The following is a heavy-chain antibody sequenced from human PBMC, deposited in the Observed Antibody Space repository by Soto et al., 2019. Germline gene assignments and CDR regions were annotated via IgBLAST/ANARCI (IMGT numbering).Heavy chain of an antibody. CDR3: TKGAERTVQRFLDWVCGH. V-gene: IGHV3-33*03. Sequence: GGSLRLSCAASGFTFSSYGMHWVRQAPGKGLEWVAVIWYDGSNKYYADSVKGRFTIPRDKSISTAYLQWNSLQASDTATYYCTKGAERTVQRFLDWVCGHWGQGTPVTVSS. J-gene: IGHJ4*02. D-gene: IGHD3-9*01. CDR1: GFTFSSYG. CDR2: IWYDGSNK.